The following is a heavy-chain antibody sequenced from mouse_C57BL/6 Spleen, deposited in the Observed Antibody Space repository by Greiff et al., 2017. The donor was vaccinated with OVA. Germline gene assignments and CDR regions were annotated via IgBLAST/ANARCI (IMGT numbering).Heavy chain of an antibody. CDR1: GFNIKDYY. CDR2: IDPEDGDT. Sequence: EVQLVESGAELVRPGASVKLSCTASGFNIKDYYMHWVKQRPEQGLEWIGRIDPEDGDTEYAPKFQGKATMTADTSSNTAYLQLSSLTSEDTAVYYCTKSGSSYFYWYFDVWGTGTTVTVSS. J-gene: IGHJ1*03. V-gene: IGHV14-1*01. D-gene: IGHD1-1*01. CDR3: TKSGSSYFYWYFDV.